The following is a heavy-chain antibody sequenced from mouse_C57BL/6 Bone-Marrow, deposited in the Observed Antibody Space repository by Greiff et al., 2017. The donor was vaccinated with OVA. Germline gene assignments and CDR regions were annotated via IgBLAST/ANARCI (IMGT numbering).Heavy chain of an antibody. D-gene: IGHD1-1*01. J-gene: IGHJ2*01. CDR3: ARERILEAYFDY. CDR2: ISYDGSN. Sequence: EVKLMESGPGLVKPSQSLSLTCSVTGYSITSGYYWNWIRQFPGNKLEWMGYISYDGSNNYNPSLKNRISITRDTSKNQFFLKLNSVTTEDTATYYCARERILEAYFDYWGQGTTLTVSS. CDR1: GYSITSGYY. V-gene: IGHV3-6*01.